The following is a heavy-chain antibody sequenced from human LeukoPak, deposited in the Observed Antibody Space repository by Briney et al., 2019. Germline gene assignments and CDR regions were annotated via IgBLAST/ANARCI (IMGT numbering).Heavy chain of an antibody. CDR2: ISYSSSAI. V-gene: IGHV3-48*02. CDR3: ARDSYGSSGYYYVSDY. Sequence: GGSLRLSCAASGFTFSTYSMNWVRQAPGKGLEWVSYISYSSSAIYYADSVKGRFTISRDNAKNSLYLQMNSLRDEDTAVYYCARDSYGSSGYYYVSDYWGQGTLVTVSS. CDR1: GFTFSTYS. D-gene: IGHD3-22*01. J-gene: IGHJ4*02.